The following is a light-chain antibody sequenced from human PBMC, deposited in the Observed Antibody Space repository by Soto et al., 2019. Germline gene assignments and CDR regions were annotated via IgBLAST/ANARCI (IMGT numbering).Light chain of an antibody. V-gene: IGLV3-21*02. J-gene: IGLJ1*01. CDR1: NIGSKS. CDR2: DDS. Sequence: SYELTQPPSVSVAPGQTARITCGGNNIGSKSVHCYQQKPGQAPVLVVYDDSARPAGIPERFSGSNSGNTATLTISRVEAGDEADYYCQVWDSSSDHSYVFGTGTKLTVL. CDR3: QVWDSSSDHSYV.